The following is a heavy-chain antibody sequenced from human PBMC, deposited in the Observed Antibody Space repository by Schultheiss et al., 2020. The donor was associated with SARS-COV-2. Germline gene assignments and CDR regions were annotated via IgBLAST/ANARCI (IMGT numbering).Heavy chain of an antibody. Sequence: GGSLRLSCAASGFTFSSHGMHWVRQAPGKGLEWVAVTSYDGNNKYYADSVKGRFTISRDNSKNTLYLQMNSLRAEDTAVYYCVRDRSWWTPYNCFDLWGRGTLVTVSS. CDR2: TSYDGNNK. D-gene: IGHD2-15*01. J-gene: IGHJ5*02. CDR3: VRDRSWWTPYNCFDL. CDR1: GFTFSSHG. V-gene: IGHV3-30*03.